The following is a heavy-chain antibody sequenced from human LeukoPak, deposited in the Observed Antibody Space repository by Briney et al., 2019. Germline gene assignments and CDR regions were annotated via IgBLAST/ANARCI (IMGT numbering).Heavy chain of an antibody. CDR1: GGSISSYY. D-gene: IGHD6-13*01. CDR2: IYYSGST. CDR3: ARARSWYYFDY. Sequence: PPETLSLTCTVSGGSISSYYWSWIRQPPGKGLEWIGYIYYSGSTNYNPSLKSRVTISVDTSKNQFSLKLSSVTAADTAVYYCARARSWYYFDYWGQGTLVTVSS. J-gene: IGHJ4*02. V-gene: IGHV4-59*01.